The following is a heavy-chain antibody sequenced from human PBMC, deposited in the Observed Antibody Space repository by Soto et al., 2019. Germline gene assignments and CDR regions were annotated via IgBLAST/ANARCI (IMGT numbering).Heavy chain of an antibody. CDR1: GFTFSSYA. CDR3: ARDLVGGITIFGVVTPPDY. D-gene: IGHD3-3*01. CDR2: ISYDGSNK. V-gene: IGHV3-30-3*01. Sequence: GGSLRLSCAASGFTFSSYAMHWVRQAPGKGLEWVAVISYDGSNKYYADSVKGRFTISRDNSKNTLYLQMNSLRAEDTAVYYCARDLVGGITIFGVVTPPDYWGQGTLVTVSS. J-gene: IGHJ4*02.